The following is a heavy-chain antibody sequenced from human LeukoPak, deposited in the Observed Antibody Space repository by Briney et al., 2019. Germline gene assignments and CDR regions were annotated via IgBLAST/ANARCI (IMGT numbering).Heavy chain of an antibody. Sequence: GGSLRLSCAASGFTFRNYGMNWVRQAPGKGLEWVSYISSSSSNIAYADSVKGRFTISRDNVKNSLYLQINSLRVEDTSVYYCARGGAARPDYWGQGALVTVSS. CDR3: ARGGAARPDY. CDR1: GFTFRNYG. J-gene: IGHJ4*02. D-gene: IGHD6-6*01. CDR2: ISSSSSNI. V-gene: IGHV3-48*04.